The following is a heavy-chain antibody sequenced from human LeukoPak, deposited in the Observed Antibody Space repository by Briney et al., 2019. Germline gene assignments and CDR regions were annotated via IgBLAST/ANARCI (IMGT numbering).Heavy chain of an antibody. CDR1: GFTFSNHA. CDR3: AKDPSRYGGNSGYFDY. Sequence: GGSLRLSCAASGFTFSNHAKTWVRQAPGKGLEWDSSISGSGGSTKYADSVKGRFTISRDNSKNTLFLQMNSLRAEDTAVYYCAKDPSRYGGNSGYFDYWGQGTLVTVSS. J-gene: IGHJ4*02. CDR2: ISGSGGST. D-gene: IGHD4-23*01. V-gene: IGHV3-23*01.